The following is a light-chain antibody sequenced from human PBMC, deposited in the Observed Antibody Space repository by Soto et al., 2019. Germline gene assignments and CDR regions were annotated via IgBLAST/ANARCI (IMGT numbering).Light chain of an antibody. CDR1: QSLLYTSNNENY. J-gene: IGKJ1*01. V-gene: IGKV4-1*01. CDR3: QQYFATPWT. Sequence: IVMTQSPDSLTVSLGERATITCKSSQSLLYTSNNENYLAWYQQKPGQAPELLIYWASSRASGVPNPFTGSGSGPDFTLTISDLQAADVAVYYCQQYFATPWTFGQGTKVDIK. CDR2: WAS.